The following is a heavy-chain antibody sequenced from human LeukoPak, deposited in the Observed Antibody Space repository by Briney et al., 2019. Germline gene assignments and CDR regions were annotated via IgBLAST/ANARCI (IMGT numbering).Heavy chain of an antibody. D-gene: IGHD6-13*01. CDR3: AREGGIAAAGPPGAFDI. CDR1: GFTFSSYA. Sequence: GGSLRLSCAASGFTFSSYAMHWVRQAPGKGLEWVAVISYDGSNKYYADSVKGRFTISRDNSKNTLYLQMNSLRAEDTAVYYCAREGGIAAAGPPGAFDIWGQGTMVTVSS. CDR2: ISYDGSNK. V-gene: IGHV3-30-3*01. J-gene: IGHJ3*02.